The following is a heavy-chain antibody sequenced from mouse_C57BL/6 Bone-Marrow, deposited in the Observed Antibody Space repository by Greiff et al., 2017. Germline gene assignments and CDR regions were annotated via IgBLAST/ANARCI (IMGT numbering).Heavy chain of an antibody. CDR3: ARDAYGSSYGWYFDV. CDR2: SRNKANDYTT. CDR1: GFTFSDFY. D-gene: IGHD1-1*01. Sequence: EVQLVESGGGLVQSGRSLRLSCATSGFTFSDFYMEWVRQAPGKGLEWIAASRNKANDYTTEYSASVKGRFIVSRDTSQSILYLQMNALRAEDTAIYYCARDAYGSSYGWYFDVWGTGTTVTVSS. J-gene: IGHJ1*03. V-gene: IGHV7-1*01.